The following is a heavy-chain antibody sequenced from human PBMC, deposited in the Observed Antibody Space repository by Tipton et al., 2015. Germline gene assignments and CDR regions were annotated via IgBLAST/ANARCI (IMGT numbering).Heavy chain of an antibody. CDR3: AKLSYVWGKVGGYLDS. CDR2: IYYDGGEK. Sequence: SLRLSCEASHFPFSNYGMHWVRQAPGKGLEWVALIYYDGGEKHHADSVKGRFTISRDNPKNTLYLQLNSLRAEDTAIYYCAKLSYVWGKVGGYLDSWGQGALVTVSS. J-gene: IGHJ4*02. CDR1: HFPFSNYG. V-gene: IGHV3-30*02. D-gene: IGHD3-16*01.